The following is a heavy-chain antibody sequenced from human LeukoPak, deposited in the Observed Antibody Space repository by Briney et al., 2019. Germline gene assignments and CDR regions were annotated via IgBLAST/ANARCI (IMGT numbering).Heavy chain of an antibody. V-gene: IGHV3-30*02. CDR3: ARTRQNYYDSSGYSYYFDY. CDR1: GFTFSSYS. J-gene: IGHJ4*02. CDR2: IRYDGSNK. Sequence: GGSLRLSCAASGFTFSSYSMNWVRQAPGKGLEGVAFIRYDGSNKYYADSGKGRFTISRDNDKNTLYLQMNSLRAEDTAVYYCARTRQNYYDSSGYSYYFDYWGQGTLVTVSS. D-gene: IGHD3-22*01.